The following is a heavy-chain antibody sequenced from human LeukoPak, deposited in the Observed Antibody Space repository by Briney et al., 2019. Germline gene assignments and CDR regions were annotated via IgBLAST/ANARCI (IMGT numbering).Heavy chain of an antibody. CDR3: TRIFYYGTRGFYPDF. CDR1: GFTFSVYS. Sequence: TGGSLRLSCAASGFTFSVYSMNWVRQAPGKGLEWLSYISTTSGTIFYADSVKGRFTISRDNAKNSLYLQMNSLTTEDTAVYYCTRIFYYGTRGFYPDFWGQGTLVTVSS. D-gene: IGHD3-10*01. V-gene: IGHV3-48*01. CDR2: ISTTSGTI. J-gene: IGHJ4*02.